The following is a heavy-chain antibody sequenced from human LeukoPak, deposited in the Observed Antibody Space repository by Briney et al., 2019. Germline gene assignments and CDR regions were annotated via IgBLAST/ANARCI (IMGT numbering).Heavy chain of an antibody. V-gene: IGHV1-8*02. CDR2: INPNSGNT. CDR1: GYTFTGYY. J-gene: IGHJ5*02. D-gene: IGHD5-18*01. Sequence: ASVKVSCKASGYTFTGYYMHWVRQAPGQGLEWMGWINPNSGNTGYAQKFQGRVTMTRNTSISTAYMELSSLRSEDTAVYYCARGSQGYSYGFWGFDPWGQGTLVTVSS. CDR3: ARGSQGYSYGFWGFDP.